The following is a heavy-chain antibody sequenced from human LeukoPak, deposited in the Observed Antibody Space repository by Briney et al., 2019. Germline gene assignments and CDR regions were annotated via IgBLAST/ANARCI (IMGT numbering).Heavy chain of an antibody. D-gene: IGHD6-13*01. CDR1: GGSFSSGSYY. Sequence: TSETLSLTCTVSGGSFSSGSYYWSWIRQPPGKGLEGSGYIYYSGSTNDNPSLKSRITISVDTSKNQFPLKQSSVAAADTAVYSWARGLSSSWYKVPYGMDVWGPGTTVTVSS. J-gene: IGHJ6*02. V-gene: IGHV4-61*01. CDR3: ARGLSSSWYKVPYGMDV. CDR2: IYYSGST.